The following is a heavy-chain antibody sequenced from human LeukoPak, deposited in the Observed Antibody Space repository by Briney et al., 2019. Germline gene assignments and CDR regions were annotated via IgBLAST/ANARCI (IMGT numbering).Heavy chain of an antibody. J-gene: IGHJ4*02. Sequence: SETLSLTCDVYNASFGPYYWSWLRQSPGKGLEYIGEVNYRGDGNYNPSLNSRASISIDTSKKQFSLRLTSVTAADTAMYYCAREASLHIFDSWGQGTLVTVSS. D-gene: IGHD2-21*01. CDR1: NASFGPYY. V-gene: IGHV4-34*01. CDR3: AREASLHIFDS. CDR2: VNYRGDG.